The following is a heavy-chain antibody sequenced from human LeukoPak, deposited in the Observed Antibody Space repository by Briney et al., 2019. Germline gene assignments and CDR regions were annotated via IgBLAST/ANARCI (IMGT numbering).Heavy chain of an antibody. CDR2: IVPILGIA. V-gene: IGHV1-69*02. CDR3: ARVPSVVPNVDRNYYMDV. CDR1: GGTFSSYT. J-gene: IGHJ6*03. D-gene: IGHD5-12*01. Sequence: SVKVSCKASGGTFSSYTISWVRQAPGQGLEWMGRIVPILGIANYAQKFQGRVTITADKSTSTAYMELSSLRSEDTAVYYCARVPSVVPNVDRNYYMDVWGKGTTVTVSS.